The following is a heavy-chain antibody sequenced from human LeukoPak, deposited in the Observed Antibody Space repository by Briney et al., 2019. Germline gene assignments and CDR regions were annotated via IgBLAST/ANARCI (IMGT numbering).Heavy chain of an antibody. V-gene: IGHV4-39*07. CDR3: AGGPEYCSGDNCYTENWFDP. CDR1: GGSISRSNYL. J-gene: IGHJ5*02. CDR2: IEFGVST. D-gene: IGHD2-2*02. Sequence: PSETLSLTCNVSGGSISRSNYLWVWIRQSPGKGLEWIGSIEFGVSTYYNPSLKSRITISVDMSKNQFSLKLTSVTAADTAVYYCAGGPEYCSGDNCYTENWFDPWGQGTLVTVSS.